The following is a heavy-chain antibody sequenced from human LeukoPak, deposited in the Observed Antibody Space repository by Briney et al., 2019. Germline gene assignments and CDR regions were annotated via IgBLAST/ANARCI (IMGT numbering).Heavy chain of an antibody. D-gene: IGHD3-3*01. J-gene: IGHJ6*03. CDR2: IYYSGNT. Sequence: PSETLSLTCTVSGGSITSYYWSWIRKPPGKGLEWIGYIYYSGNTNYNPSLKSRVTISVDTSKNQFSLKLSSVTAADTAVYYCARHVTIIGYYSEVSTHYYMDVWGKGTTVTVSS. CDR3: ARHVTIIGYYSEVSTHYYMDV. V-gene: IGHV4-59*01. CDR1: GGSITSYY.